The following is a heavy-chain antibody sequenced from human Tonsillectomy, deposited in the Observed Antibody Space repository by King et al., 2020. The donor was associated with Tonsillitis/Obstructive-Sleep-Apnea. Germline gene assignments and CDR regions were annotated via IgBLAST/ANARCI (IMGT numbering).Heavy chain of an antibody. CDR1: GGSFSGNY. J-gene: IGHJ6*03. V-gene: IGHV4-34*01. Sequence: VQLQQWGAGLLKPSETLSLTCAVYGGSFSGNYWSWIRQPPGKGLEWIGEINHTGSTNYNPSLKSRVTISVDTSKNQFSLKLSSVTAADTAVYYCARGEIVVVPASYYYYYYMDVWGKGTTVTVSS. D-gene: IGHD2-2*01. CDR3: ARGEIVVVPASYYYYYYMDV. CDR2: INHTGST.